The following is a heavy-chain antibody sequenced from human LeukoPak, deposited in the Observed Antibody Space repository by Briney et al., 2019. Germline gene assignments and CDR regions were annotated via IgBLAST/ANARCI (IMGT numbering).Heavy chain of an antibody. CDR3: ARGARDVITGNYDFWSGYPGPDY. CDR2: MNPNSGNT. J-gene: IGHJ4*02. V-gene: IGHV1-8*01. Sequence: ASVKVSCKASGYTFTSYDNNWVRQATGQGLEWMGWMNPNSGNTGYAQKFQGRVTMTRNTSISTAYMELSSLRSEDTAVYYCARGARDVITGNYDFWSGYPGPDYWGQGTLVTVS. D-gene: IGHD3-3*01. CDR1: GYTFTSYD.